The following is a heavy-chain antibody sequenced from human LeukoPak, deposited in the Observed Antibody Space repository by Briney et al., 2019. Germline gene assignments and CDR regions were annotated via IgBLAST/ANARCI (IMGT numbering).Heavy chain of an antibody. CDR2: ISGSGDST. CDR1: GFTFSSFG. D-gene: IGHD3-10*01. J-gene: IGHJ4*02. V-gene: IGHV3-23*01. CDR3: AKTGSRDQGGLDY. Sequence: GGSLRLSCAASGFTFSSFGMSWVRQAPGKGLEWVSGISGSGDSTYYADSVKGRFTISRDNSKKTLYLQMNSLRAEDTAVYFCAKTGSRDQGGLDYWGQGTLVTVSS.